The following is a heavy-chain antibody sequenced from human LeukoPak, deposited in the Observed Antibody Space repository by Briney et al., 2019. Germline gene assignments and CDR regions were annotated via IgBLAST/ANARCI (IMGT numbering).Heavy chain of an antibody. CDR3: ARDRMDTGTYFDY. Sequence: ASVKVSCKASGGSIRLYAISWVRQAPGQGLEWMGGIITIRGTANYAQKFQGRVIITADESTNTAYMELSSLRSDDTAMYYCARDRMDTGTYFDYWGQGTLVTVSS. V-gene: IGHV1-69*13. CDR2: IITIRGTA. D-gene: IGHD5-18*01. J-gene: IGHJ4*02. CDR1: GGSIRLYA.